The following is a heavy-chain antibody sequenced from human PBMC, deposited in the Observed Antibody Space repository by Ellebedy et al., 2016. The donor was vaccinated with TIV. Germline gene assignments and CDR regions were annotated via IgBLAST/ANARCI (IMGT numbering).Heavy chain of an antibody. CDR3: ARGRYFDWLFHFDY. V-gene: IGHV4-34*01. CDR1: GGSFSGYY. CDR2: INHSGST. D-gene: IGHD3-9*01. Sequence: SETLSLXCAVYGGSFSGYYWSWIRQPPGKGLEWIGEINHSGSTNYNPSLKSRVTISVDTSKNQFSLKLSSVTAADTAVYYCARGRYFDWLFHFDYWGQGTLVTVSS. J-gene: IGHJ4*02.